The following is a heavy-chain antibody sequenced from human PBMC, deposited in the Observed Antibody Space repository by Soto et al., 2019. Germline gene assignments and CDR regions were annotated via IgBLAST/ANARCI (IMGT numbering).Heavy chain of an antibody. CDR2: IYYNGNT. J-gene: IGHJ4*02. CDR1: GGSISNLY. Sequence: QVQLQESGPGLVKPSETLSLTCSVSGGSISNLYWSWIRQPPGKGLEWIGYIYYNGNTNYNPSLKSRVTMSVDTSRNQISLKLTTVTAADTAVYYCTRANWYSEYWGQGTLVTVSS. V-gene: IGHV4-59*11. D-gene: IGHD7-27*01. CDR3: TRANWYSEY.